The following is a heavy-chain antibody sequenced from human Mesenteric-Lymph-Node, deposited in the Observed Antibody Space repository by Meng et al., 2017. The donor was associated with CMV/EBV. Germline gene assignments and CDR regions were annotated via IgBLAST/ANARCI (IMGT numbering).Heavy chain of an antibody. D-gene: IGHD3-9*01. CDR1: GFTVSSNY. V-gene: IGHV3-53*01. Sequence: GESLKISCAASGFTVSSNYMSWVRQAPGKGLEWVSVIYSGGSTYYADSMKGRFTISRDNSKNTLYLQMNSLRAEDTAVYYCARDHYDILTGYSHFDYWGQGTLVTVSS. CDR2: IYSGGST. CDR3: ARDHYDILTGYSHFDY. J-gene: IGHJ4*02.